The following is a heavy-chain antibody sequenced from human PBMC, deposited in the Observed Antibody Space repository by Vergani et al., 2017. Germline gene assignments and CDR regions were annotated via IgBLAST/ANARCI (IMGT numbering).Heavy chain of an antibody. D-gene: IGHD3-22*01. CDR3: ARDLGGPDSSGFGWFDP. Sequence: QVQLVESGGGVVQPGRSLRLSCAASGFTFSSYAMHWVRQAPGKGLEWVAVISYDGSNKYYADSVKGRFTISRDNSKNTLYLQMNSLRAEDTAVYYCARDLGGPDSSGFGWFDPWGQGTLVTVAS. CDR1: GFTFSSYA. V-gene: IGHV3-30-3*01. J-gene: IGHJ5*02. CDR2: ISYDGSNK.